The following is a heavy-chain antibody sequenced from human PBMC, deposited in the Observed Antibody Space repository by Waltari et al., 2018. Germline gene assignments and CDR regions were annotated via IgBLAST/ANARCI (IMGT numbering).Heavy chain of an antibody. V-gene: IGHV3-23*01. CDR1: GFTFSSYA. Sequence: EVQLLESGGGLVQPGGSLRLSCAASGFTFSSYAMSWVRQAPGKGLEWVSALSGSGGSTYYADSVKGRFTISRDNSKNTLYLQMNSPRAEDTAVYYCAKDSVRAYYYDSSGYSDYWGQGTLVTVSS. CDR3: AKDSVRAYYYDSSGYSDY. CDR2: LSGSGGST. J-gene: IGHJ4*02. D-gene: IGHD3-22*01.